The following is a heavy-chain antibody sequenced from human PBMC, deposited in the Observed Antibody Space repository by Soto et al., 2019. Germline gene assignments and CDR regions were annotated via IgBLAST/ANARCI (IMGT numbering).Heavy chain of an antibody. CDR3: AKRRVAFDI. CDR2: ISWNSGSI. V-gene: IGHV3-9*01. J-gene: IGHJ3*02. Sequence: DVQLVESGGGLVQPGRSLRLSCAASGFTFDDYAMHWVRQAPGKGLEWVSGISWNSGSIGYADSVKGRFTISRDNAKNSLYLQMNSLRAEDTALYYCAKRRVAFDIWGQGTMVTVSS. CDR1: GFTFDDYA.